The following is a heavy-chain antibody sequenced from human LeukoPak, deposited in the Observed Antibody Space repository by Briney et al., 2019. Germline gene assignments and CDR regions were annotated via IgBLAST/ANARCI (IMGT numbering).Heavy chain of an antibody. V-gene: IGHV4-59*01. CDR3: ARDTGDYVSYWYFDL. CDR2: IYYSGNT. Sequence: SETLSLTCTVSGGSISGYYWSWIRQSPGKGLEWIGHIYYSGNTNYNPSLKSRLTISLDTSKNQFSLKMSSVTAADTAVYYCARDTGDYVSYWYFDLWGRGALVTVSS. D-gene: IGHD4-17*01. J-gene: IGHJ2*01. CDR1: GGSISGYY.